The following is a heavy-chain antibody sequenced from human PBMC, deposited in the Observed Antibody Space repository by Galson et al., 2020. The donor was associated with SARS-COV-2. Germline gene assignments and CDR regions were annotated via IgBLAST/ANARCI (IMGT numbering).Heavy chain of an antibody. CDR1: GFTFDDYA. V-gene: IGHV3-9*01. Sequence: GGSLRLSCAASGFTFDDYAMHWVRQAPGKGLEWVPGISWNSGSIGYADSVKGRFTISRDNAKNSLYLQMNSLRAEDTALYYCAKDYDSSGPSNYYMDVWGKGTTVTVSS. CDR2: ISWNSGSI. D-gene: IGHD3-22*01. J-gene: IGHJ6*03. CDR3: AKDYDSSGPSNYYMDV.